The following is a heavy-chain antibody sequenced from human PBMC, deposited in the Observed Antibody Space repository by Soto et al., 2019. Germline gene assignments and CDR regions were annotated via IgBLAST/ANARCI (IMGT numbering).Heavy chain of an antibody. CDR1: GYSFTSYW. CDR2: IYPGDSDT. V-gene: IGHV5-51*01. J-gene: IGHJ6*02. CDR3: ARTSAAGKYFYGLDV. Sequence: PGETLKIYCKGSGYSFTSYWIGWVRQMSGKGLEWMGIIYPGDSDTRYSPSFQGQVTISADKSISTAYLQWSSLKASDTAMYYCARTSAAGKYFYGLDVWGQETTVTVSS. D-gene: IGHD6-13*01.